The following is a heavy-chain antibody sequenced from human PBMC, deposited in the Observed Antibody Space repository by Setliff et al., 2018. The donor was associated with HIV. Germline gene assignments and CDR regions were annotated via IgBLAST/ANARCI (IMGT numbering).Heavy chain of an antibody. CDR1: RYTFTSYY. J-gene: IGHJ6*03. CDR3: ARRGSYCYGRRVYYYMDV. Sequence: ASVKVSCKASRYTFTSYYMHWVRQAPGQGLEWMGIIDPSGGSTYYAQKFQDRVTLTRDTSTTTVYMELSSLRSEDTAVYYCARRGSYCYGRRVYYYMDVWGKGTTVTVSS. V-gene: IGHV1-46*01. D-gene: IGHD5-18*01. CDR2: IDPSGGST.